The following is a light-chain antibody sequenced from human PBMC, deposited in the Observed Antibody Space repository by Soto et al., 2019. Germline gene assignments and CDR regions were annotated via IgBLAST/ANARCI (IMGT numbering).Light chain of an antibody. Sequence: EIVMTQSPATLYVSPREIATLSCMASQSVSSYLAWYQQKPGQAPRLLIYGASRRATGIPARFSGSGSGTEFTLTISSLQPDDFATYYCQQFNSYPWTFGQGTKVDIK. CDR1: QSVSSY. CDR3: QQFNSYPWT. CDR2: GAS. V-gene: IGKV3-15*01. J-gene: IGKJ1*01.